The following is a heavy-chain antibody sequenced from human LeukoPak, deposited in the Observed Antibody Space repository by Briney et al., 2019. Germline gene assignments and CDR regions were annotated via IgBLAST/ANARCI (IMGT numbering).Heavy chain of an antibody. J-gene: IGHJ6*03. CDR1: GGSISSYY. CDR3: ARGTYCSGRSCYGIYYMDV. Sequence: SETLSLTCTVSGGSISSYYWSWIRQPPGKGLEWIGYIYYSGSTNYNPSLKSRVTISVDTSKNQFSLKLSSVIAADTAVYYCARGTYCSGRSCYGIYYMDVWGKGTTVTVSS. D-gene: IGHD2-15*01. V-gene: IGHV4-59*01. CDR2: IYYSGST.